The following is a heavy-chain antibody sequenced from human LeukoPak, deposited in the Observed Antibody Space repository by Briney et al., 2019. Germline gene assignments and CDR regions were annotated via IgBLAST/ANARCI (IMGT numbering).Heavy chain of an antibody. CDR2: IYSGGST. Sequence: GGSLRLSCAASGFTVSSNYMSWVRQAPGKGLEWVSVIYSGGSTYYADSVKGRFTISRDNSKNTLYLQMNSLRAEDTAVYYCASAIQEYYGSGSSSYYFDYWGQGTLVTVSS. CDR1: GFTVSSNY. V-gene: IGHV3-66*01. D-gene: IGHD3-10*01. CDR3: ASAIQEYYGSGSSSYYFDY. J-gene: IGHJ4*02.